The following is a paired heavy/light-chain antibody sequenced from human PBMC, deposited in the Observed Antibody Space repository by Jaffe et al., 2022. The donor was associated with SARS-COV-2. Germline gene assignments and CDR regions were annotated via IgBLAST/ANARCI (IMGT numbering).Heavy chain of an antibody. D-gene: IGHD3-10*01. J-gene: IGHJ4*02. CDR1: GFTFNNAW. V-gene: IGHV3-15*01. CDR2: IKSKTDGGTT. Sequence: EVQLVESGGGLVKPGGSLRLSCAASGFTFNNAWMSWVRQAPGKGLEWVGRIKSKTDGGTTDYAAPVEGRFTISRDDSKNTLYLQMNSLKIDDTAVYYCATDSDGSGPQPPGHYWGQGTLVTVSS. CDR3: ATDSDGSGPQPPGHY.
Light chain of an antibody. J-gene: IGKJ2*01. CDR1: QSISSW. CDR3: QQYNSFSYT. CDR2: TAS. V-gene: IGKV1-5*03. Sequence: DIQMTQSPSTLSASVEDSVTITCRASQSISSWLAWYQQKPGKAPKLLIYTASSLESGVPSRFSGSGSGTEFTLTISSLQPDDFATYYCQQYNSFSYTFGQGTKLEIK.